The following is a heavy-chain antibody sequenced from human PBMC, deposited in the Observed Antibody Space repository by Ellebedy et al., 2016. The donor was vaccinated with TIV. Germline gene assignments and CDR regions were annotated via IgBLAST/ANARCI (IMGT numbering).Heavy chain of an antibody. D-gene: IGHD2-21*01. Sequence: GESLKISCAASGFTFSSYSLNWVRQAPGKGLEWVSSIDSSGGDTHYADSVKGRFTISRDNARNSLYLQMNSLRVEDTAVYYCVRFPRGAPFVDYLYYMDVWGKGTTVIVSS. V-gene: IGHV3-21*01. CDR2: IDSSGGDT. CDR3: VRFPRGAPFVDYLYYMDV. J-gene: IGHJ6*03. CDR1: GFTFSSYS.